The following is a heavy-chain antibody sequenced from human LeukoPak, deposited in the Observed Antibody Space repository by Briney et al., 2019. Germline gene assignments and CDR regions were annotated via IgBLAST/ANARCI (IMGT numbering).Heavy chain of an antibody. J-gene: IGHJ4*02. D-gene: IGHD3-22*01. CDR2: IQSAGNT. Sequence: GGSLRLSCAASGFDVSNHYLNWVRQAPGKGLEWVSIIQSAGNTYYADSVKGRFTISRDNSKNTLYLQMNSLRAEDTAVYYCAKDNGITMIVVVTAPDYWGQGPLVTVSS. V-gene: IGHV3-53*01. CDR1: GFDVSNHY. CDR3: AKDNGITMIVVVTAPDY.